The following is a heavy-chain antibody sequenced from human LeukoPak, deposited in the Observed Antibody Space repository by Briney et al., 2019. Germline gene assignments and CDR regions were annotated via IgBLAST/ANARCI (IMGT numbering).Heavy chain of an antibody. J-gene: IGHJ6*03. D-gene: IGHD4-17*01. CDR1: GFTFTNAW. CDR3: ARAPWYGDYVSMDV. V-gene: IGHV3-15*01. Sequence: TGGSLRLSCEASGFTFTNAWMIWVRQAPGKGPEWVGRIKSKRDGGAIDYAAPVKGRFTISRDDSKNTVYPQMNSLRAEDTAVYYCARAPWYGDYVSMDVWGKGTTVTVSS. CDR2: IKSKRDGGAI.